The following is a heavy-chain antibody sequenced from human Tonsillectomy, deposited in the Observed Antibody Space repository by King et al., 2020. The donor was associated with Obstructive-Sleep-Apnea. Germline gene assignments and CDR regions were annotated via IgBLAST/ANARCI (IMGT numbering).Heavy chain of an antibody. CDR2: IYYSGST. D-gene: IGHD3-22*01. CDR3: ARDYDSSGYYGVAP. J-gene: IGHJ5*02. CDR1: GGSISSGGYS. Sequence: VQLQESGPGLVKPSQTLSLTCAVSGGSISSGGYSWSWIRQPPGKGLEWIGYIYYSGSTYYNPSLKSRVTISVDTSKNQFSLRLSSVTAADTAVYYCARDYDSSGYYGVAPWGQGTLVTVSS. V-gene: IGHV4-30-4*07.